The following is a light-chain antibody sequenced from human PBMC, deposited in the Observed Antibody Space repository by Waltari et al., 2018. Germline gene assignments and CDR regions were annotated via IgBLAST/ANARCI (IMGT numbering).Light chain of an antibody. V-gene: IGKV3-11*01. CDR1: QSVSSY. J-gene: IGKJ1*01. Sequence: EIVLTQSPTTLSLSTGERATLSCRASQSVSSYLAWYQQKPGQAPRLLIYDASNRATGIPARFSGSGSVTDFTLTISSLEPEDFAVYYCQQRSNWVGTFGQGTKVEIK. CDR2: DAS. CDR3: QQRSNWVGT.